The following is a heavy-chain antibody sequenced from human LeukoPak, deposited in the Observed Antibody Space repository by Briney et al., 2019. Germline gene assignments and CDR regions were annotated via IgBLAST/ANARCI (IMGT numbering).Heavy chain of an antibody. Sequence: GGSLRLSCAASGFTFSSYAMSWVRQAPGKGLEWVSAISGSGGSTYYAASVKGRFTISRDNSKNTLYLQMNSLRAEDTAVYYCAKGSAGTTSRLFDYWGQGTLVTVSS. V-gene: IGHV3-23*01. J-gene: IGHJ4*02. CDR2: ISGSGGST. D-gene: IGHD6-13*01. CDR3: AKGSAGTTSRLFDY. CDR1: GFTFSSYA.